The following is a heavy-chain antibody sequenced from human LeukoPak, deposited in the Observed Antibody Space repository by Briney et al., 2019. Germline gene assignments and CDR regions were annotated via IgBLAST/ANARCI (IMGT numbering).Heavy chain of an antibody. D-gene: IGHD4-23*01. Sequence: GASVKVSCKTSGYTFTSHYMHWVRQAPGQGLEWMGIINPSDGTISYAQKFQGRITMTRDTSTTTVYMELYSLRSDDTAVYFCARAIDYGGPNPAFDYWGQGTLVTVSS. CDR3: ARAIDYGGPNPAFDY. J-gene: IGHJ4*02. CDR2: INPSDGTI. V-gene: IGHV1-46*01. CDR1: GYTFTSHY.